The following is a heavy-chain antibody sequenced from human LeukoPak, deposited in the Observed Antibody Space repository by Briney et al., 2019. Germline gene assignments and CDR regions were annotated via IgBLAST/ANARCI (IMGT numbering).Heavy chain of an antibody. J-gene: IGHJ3*02. Sequence: SVKVSCKASGGTFSSYAISWVRQAPGQGLKWMGRIIPIFGTANYAQKFQGRVTITTDESTSTAYMELSSLRSEDTAVYYCASSGDYNAFDIWGQGTMVTVSS. D-gene: IGHD4-17*01. CDR2: IIPIFGTA. V-gene: IGHV1-69*05. CDR1: GGTFSSYA. CDR3: ASSGDYNAFDI.